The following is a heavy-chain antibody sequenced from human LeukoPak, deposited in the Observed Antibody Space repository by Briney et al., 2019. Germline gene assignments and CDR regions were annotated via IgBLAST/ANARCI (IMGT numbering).Heavy chain of an antibody. J-gene: IGHJ5*02. CDR1: GGSISSSNW. Sequence: PSGTLSLTCAVSGGSISSSNWWSWVRQPPGKGLEWIGEIYHSGSTNCNPSLKSRVTISVDKSKNQFSLKLSSVTAADTAVYYCARGARSYSSSWYNWFDPWGQGTLVTVSS. CDR3: ARGARSYSSSWYNWFDP. CDR2: IYHSGST. D-gene: IGHD6-13*01. V-gene: IGHV4-4*02.